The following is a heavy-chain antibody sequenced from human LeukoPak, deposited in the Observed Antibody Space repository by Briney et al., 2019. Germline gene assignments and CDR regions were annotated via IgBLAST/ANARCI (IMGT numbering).Heavy chain of an antibody. Sequence: PGGSLRLSCVASGFTFSSYSMNWVRQAPGKGLEWVSSISSSSSYIYYADSVKGRFTISRDNAKNSLYLQMNSLRAEDTAVYYCARDKPPRYGRTGAPDYWGQGTLVTVSS. CDR3: ARDKPPRYGRTGAPDY. CDR2: ISSSSSYI. V-gene: IGHV3-21*01. J-gene: IGHJ4*02. CDR1: GFTFSSYS. D-gene: IGHD4-17*01.